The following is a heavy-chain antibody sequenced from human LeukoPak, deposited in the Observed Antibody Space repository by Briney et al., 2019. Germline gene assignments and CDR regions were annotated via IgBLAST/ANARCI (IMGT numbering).Heavy chain of an antibody. J-gene: IGHJ4*02. Sequence: GESLKISCKGSGYSFTSYWIGWVRQMPGEGLEWMGIIYPGDSDTRYSPSFQGQVTISADKSISTAYLQWSSLKASDTAMYYCARQMSLGFGELLAYYFDYWGQGTLVTVSS. CDR1: GYSFTSYW. CDR2: IYPGDSDT. D-gene: IGHD3-10*01. CDR3: ARQMSLGFGELLAYYFDY. V-gene: IGHV5-51*01.